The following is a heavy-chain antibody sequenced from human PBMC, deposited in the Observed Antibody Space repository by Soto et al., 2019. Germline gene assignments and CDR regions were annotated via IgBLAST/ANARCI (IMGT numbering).Heavy chain of an antibody. J-gene: IGHJ6*02. D-gene: IGHD2-2*01. CDR2: IIPISDTT. CDR1: GGTFSSYA. Sequence: QVQLVQSGAEVKKPGSSVKVSCKASGGTFSSYAISWVRQAPGLGLEWMGGIIPISDTTNYAQKFQGRVTIPADESTSTAYMELSSLRSEDTAVYYCARSQGSSTSLEIYYYYYYGMDVWGQGTTVTVSS. V-gene: IGHV1-69*01. CDR3: ARSQGSSTSLEIYYYYYYGMDV.